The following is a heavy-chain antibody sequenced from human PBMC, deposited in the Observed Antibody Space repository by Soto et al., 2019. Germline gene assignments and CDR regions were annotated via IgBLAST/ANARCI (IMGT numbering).Heavy chain of an antibody. J-gene: IGHJ5*02. CDR2: IYYSGST. Sequence: QLQLQESGPGLVKPSETLSLTCTVSGGSISSSSYYWGWIRQPPGKGLEWIGSIYYSGSTYYNPSLKRRVTISVDTSKNQFSLKLSSVTAADTAVYYCARHMITRGENWFDPWGQGTLVTVSS. V-gene: IGHV4-39*01. CDR3: ARHMITRGENWFDP. CDR1: GGSISSSSYY. D-gene: IGHD3-16*01.